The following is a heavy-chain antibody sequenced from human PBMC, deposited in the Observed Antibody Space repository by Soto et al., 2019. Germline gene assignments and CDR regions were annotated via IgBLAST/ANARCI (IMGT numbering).Heavy chain of an antibody. CDR2: ISGSGGST. D-gene: IGHD1-1*01. CDR3: ATERQAPEYNYCNKCV. CDR1: GFTFSSYA. Sequence: EVQLLESGGGLVQPGGSLRLSCAASGFTFSSYAMSWVRQAPGKGLEWVSAISGSGGSTYYADSVKGPFTISRDDAKKALLLQRHVLRAGGTGVYYCATERQAPEYNYCNKCVWGRGSKVTVSS. J-gene: IGHJ6*01. V-gene: IGHV3-23*01.